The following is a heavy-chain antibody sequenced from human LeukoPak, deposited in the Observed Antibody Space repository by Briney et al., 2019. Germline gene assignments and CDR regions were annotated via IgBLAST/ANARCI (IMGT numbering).Heavy chain of an antibody. Sequence: SETLSLTCAVYGGSFSGYYWSWIRQPPGKGLEWIGEINHSGSTNYNPSLKSRVTISVDTSKNQFSLKLSSVTAADTAVYYCARGKPMDPGYFDYWGQGTLVTVSS. CDR2: INHSGST. V-gene: IGHV4-34*01. CDR1: GGSFSGYY. CDR3: ARGKPMDPGYFDY. J-gene: IGHJ4*02. D-gene: IGHD3-10*01.